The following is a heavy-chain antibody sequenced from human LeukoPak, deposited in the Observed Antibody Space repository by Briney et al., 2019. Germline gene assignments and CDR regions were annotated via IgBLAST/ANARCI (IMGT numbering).Heavy chain of an antibody. V-gene: IGHV4-59*01. D-gene: IGHD3-16*01. J-gene: IGHJ5*02. CDR2: IYYSGST. Sequence: SETLSLTCSVSGGSISSYYWSWIRQPPGKGLEWIGYIYYSGSTNYNPSLRSRVTISLDTSKSQFSLKLTSVTAADTAVYYCARAPIPYDRSRTDYRFDPWGQGTLVTVAS. CDR3: ARAPIPYDRSRTDYRFDP. CDR1: GGSISSYY.